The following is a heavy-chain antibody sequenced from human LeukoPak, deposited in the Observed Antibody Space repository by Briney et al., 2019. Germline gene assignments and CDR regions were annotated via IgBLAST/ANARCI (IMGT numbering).Heavy chain of an antibody. J-gene: IGHJ3*02. CDR3: TRDLNGDYVGAFGM. V-gene: IGHV3-23*01. CDR1: GITFSTYA. Sequence: HPGGSLRLSCAASGITFSTYAMTWVREAPGEWLECVSCIRGSGGGTDYADSVKGMFAISRDNSRDTLFLQMNSLRAEDTALYYCTRDLNGDYVGAFGMWGPGAMVTVSS. CDR2: IRGSGGGT. D-gene: IGHD4-17*01.